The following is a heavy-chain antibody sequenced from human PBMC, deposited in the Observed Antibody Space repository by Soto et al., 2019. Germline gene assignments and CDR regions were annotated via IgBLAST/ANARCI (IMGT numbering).Heavy chain of an antibody. D-gene: IGHD1-26*01. CDR3: VMTYGGTPARPFLDF. J-gene: IGHJ4*02. CDR1: GFTFSSYA. V-gene: IGHV3-23*01. CDR2: ISGSGGST. Sequence: VGSVRLSCAASGFTFSSYAMSWVRQAPGKGLEWVSAISGSGGSTYYADSVKGRFTISRDNSKNTLFLLMNSLKTEDTAVYYCVMTYGGTPARPFLDFWGQGTLVTVSS.